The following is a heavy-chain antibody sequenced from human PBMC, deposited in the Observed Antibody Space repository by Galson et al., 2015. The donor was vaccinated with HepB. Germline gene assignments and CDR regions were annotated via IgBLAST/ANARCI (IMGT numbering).Heavy chain of an antibody. CDR3: AKDRISDY. J-gene: IGHJ4*02. V-gene: IGHV3-23*01. CDR2: ISGSGGDT. CDR1: GFTFSSYD. D-gene: IGHD2-15*01. Sequence: SLRLSCAASGFTFSSYDMSWVRQAPGKGLEWVSAISGSGGDTYYVDSVKGRFTISRDNSKNTLYLQMNSLRAEDTAVYYCAKDRISDYWGQGTLVTVSS.